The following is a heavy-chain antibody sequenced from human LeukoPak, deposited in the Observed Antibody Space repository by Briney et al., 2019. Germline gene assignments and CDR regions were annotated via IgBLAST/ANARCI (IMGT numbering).Heavy chain of an antibody. D-gene: IGHD3-10*01. V-gene: IGHV3-48*01. J-gene: IGHJ3*02. Sequence: GGSLRLSCAASGFTFSSYSMNWVRQAPGKGLEWVSYISSSSSTIYYADSVKGRFTISRDNAKNSLYLQMNSLRAEDTAVYYCAKEGDYYGSGSYRDGFDIWGQGTRATVPS. CDR1: GFTFSSYS. CDR2: ISSSSSTI. CDR3: AKEGDYYGSGSYRDGFDI.